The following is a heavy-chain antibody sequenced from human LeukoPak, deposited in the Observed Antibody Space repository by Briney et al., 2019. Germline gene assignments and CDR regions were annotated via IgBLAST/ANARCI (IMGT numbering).Heavy chain of an antibody. V-gene: IGHV4-59*01. CDR2: MYYSGST. Sequence: PSETLSLTCTVSGGSISNYYWSWIRQPPGKGLEWIGYMYYSGSTNYNPSLKSRVTISVDTSNNQFSLKLSSVTAADTAVYYRARLPGISVTGKAIDCWGQGTLVTVSS. D-gene: IGHD6-19*01. CDR1: GGSISNYY. J-gene: IGHJ4*02. CDR3: ARLPGISVTGKAIDC.